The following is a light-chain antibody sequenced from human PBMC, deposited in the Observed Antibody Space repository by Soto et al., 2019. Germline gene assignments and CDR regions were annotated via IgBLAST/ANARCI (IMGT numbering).Light chain of an antibody. CDR1: QDISNY. J-gene: IGKJ4*01. V-gene: IGKV1-33*01. CDR2: DAS. CDR3: KQYDNLPPALT. Sequence: DIQMTQSPSSLSASVGDRVTITCQASQDISNYLNWYQQKPGKALKLLIYDASNLEKGIPSRFIGSGSGTHFTFTISSLQPEVMSTYYCKQYDNLPPALTFSGGTKVEIK.